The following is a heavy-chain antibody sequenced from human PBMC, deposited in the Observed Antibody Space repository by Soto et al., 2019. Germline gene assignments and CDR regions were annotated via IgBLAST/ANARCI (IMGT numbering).Heavy chain of an antibody. D-gene: IGHD2-15*01. Sequence: ASVKVSCKASGYTFTSYDINWVRQATGQGLEWMGWMNPNSGNTGYAQKFQGRITMTRNTSISTAYMELSSLRSEDTAVYYCLGYCSGGSCYSPYDAFDIWGQGTMVTVSS. CDR1: GYTFTSYD. J-gene: IGHJ3*02. V-gene: IGHV1-8*01. CDR3: LGYCSGGSCYSPYDAFDI. CDR2: MNPNSGNT.